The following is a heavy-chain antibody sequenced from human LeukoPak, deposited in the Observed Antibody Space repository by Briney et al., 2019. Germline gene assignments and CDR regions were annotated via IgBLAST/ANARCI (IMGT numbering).Heavy chain of an antibody. D-gene: IGHD3-10*02. V-gene: IGHV3-23*01. J-gene: IGHJ3*02. CDR2: ISGSGGRT. CDR3: AKALFGDRRVGAFDI. Sequence: GGSLRLSCAASGFTFSSYAMSWVRQAPEKGLEWVSTISGSGGRTYYADSVKGRFTISRDNSKKTLYLQMNSLRAEDTAIYYCAKALFGDRRVGAFDIWGLGTMLTVSS. CDR1: GFTFSSYA.